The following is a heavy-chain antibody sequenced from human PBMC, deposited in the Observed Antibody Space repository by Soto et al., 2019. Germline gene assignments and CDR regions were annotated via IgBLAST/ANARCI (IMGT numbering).Heavy chain of an antibody. J-gene: IGHJ4*02. Sequence: PSETLSLTCAVYGGSFSGHYWSWIRQTPGKGLEWIGEINQSGSTNYNPSLKSRVTISIDTSKNQFSLKLSSVTAADTAVYYCARGGLELGNFHFDYWGQGTLVTAPQ. CDR1: GGSFSGHY. D-gene: IGHD1-7*01. V-gene: IGHV4-34*01. CDR3: ARGGLELGNFHFDY. CDR2: INQSGST.